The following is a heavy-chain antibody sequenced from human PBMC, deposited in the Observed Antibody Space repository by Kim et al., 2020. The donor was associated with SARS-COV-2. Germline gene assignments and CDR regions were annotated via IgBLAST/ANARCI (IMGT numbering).Heavy chain of an antibody. Sequence: SETLSLTCTVSGGSISSYYWSWIRQPPGKGLEWIGYIYYSGSTNYNPSLKSRVTISVDTSKNQFSLKLSPVTAADTAVYYCARMRGGLAFDIWGQGTMVTVSS. CDR1: GGSISSYY. J-gene: IGHJ3*02. CDR2: IYYSGST. D-gene: IGHD3-16*01. V-gene: IGHV4-59*13. CDR3: ARMRGGLAFDI.